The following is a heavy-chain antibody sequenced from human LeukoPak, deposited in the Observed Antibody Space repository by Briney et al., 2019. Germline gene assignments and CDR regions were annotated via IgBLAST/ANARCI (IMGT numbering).Heavy chain of an antibody. Sequence: GSSVKVSCKAPGGTFSSYAISWVRQAPGQGLEWMGGIIPIFGTANYAQKFQGRVTITTDESTSTAYMELSSLRSEDTAVYYCARGRQVVPAAIGDYYYYYYMDVWGKGTTVTVSS. V-gene: IGHV1-69*05. CDR3: ARGRQVVPAAIGDYYYYYYMDV. CDR1: GGTFSSYA. CDR2: IIPIFGTA. J-gene: IGHJ6*03. D-gene: IGHD2-2*01.